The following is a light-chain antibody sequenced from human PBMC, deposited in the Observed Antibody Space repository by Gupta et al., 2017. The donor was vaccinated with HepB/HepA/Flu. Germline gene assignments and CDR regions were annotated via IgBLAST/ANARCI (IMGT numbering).Light chain of an antibody. CDR1: SSDVGGYNH. Sequence: HSALTQPASVSGSPGQSITISCTGTSSDVGGYNHVSWYQQHPGNAPKLMINDVTKRPSGISNRFSGSKSGNTASLTISGLQAEDEADYYCTSDTNSNTWVFGGGTKLTVL. V-gene: IGLV2-14*01. CDR2: DVT. J-gene: IGLJ3*02. CDR3: TSDTNSNTWV.